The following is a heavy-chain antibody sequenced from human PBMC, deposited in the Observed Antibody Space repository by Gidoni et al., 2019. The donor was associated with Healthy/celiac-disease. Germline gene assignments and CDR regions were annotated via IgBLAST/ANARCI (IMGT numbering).Heavy chain of an antibody. CDR2: INHSGST. J-gene: IGHJ1*01. CDR1: GGSFSGYY. Sequence: QVQLQQWGAGLLKPSETLSLTCAVYGGSFSGYYWSWIRQPPGKGLEWIGEINHSGSTNYNPSLKSRVTISVDTSKNQFSLKLSSVTAADTAVYYCARGRRSWSSHFQHWGQGTLVTVSS. CDR3: ARGRRSWSSHFQH. D-gene: IGHD6-13*01. V-gene: IGHV4-34*01.